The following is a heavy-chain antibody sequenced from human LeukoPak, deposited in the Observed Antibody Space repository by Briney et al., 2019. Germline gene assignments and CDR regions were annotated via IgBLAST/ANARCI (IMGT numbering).Heavy chain of an antibody. V-gene: IGHV1-2*07. CDR2: INPNSGGT. J-gene: IGHJ5*02. D-gene: IGHD2-2*02. CDR1: GYTFTGYY. Sequence: GASVKVSCKASGYTFTGYYMHWVRQAPGQGLEWMGWINPNSGGTNYAHKFQGRVTMTRDTSISTAYMELSRLRSDDTAVYYCARAVGYCSSTSCYRYNWFDPWGQGTLVTVSS. CDR3: ARAVGYCSSTSCYRYNWFDP.